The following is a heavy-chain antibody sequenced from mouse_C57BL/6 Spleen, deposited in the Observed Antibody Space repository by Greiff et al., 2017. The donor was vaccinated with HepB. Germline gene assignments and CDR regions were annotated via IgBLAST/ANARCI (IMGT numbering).Heavy chain of an antibody. CDR2: INPNNGGT. CDR1: GYTFTDYN. D-gene: IGHD2-5*01. J-gene: IGHJ1*03. Sequence: EVQLQQSGPELVKPGASVKIPCKASGYTFTDYNMDWVKQSHGKSLEWIGDINPNNGGTIYNQKFKGKATLTVDKSSSTAYMELRSLTSEDTAVYYCARSGYYSNSYWYFDVWGTGTTVTVSS. V-gene: IGHV1-18*01. CDR3: ARSGYYSNSYWYFDV.